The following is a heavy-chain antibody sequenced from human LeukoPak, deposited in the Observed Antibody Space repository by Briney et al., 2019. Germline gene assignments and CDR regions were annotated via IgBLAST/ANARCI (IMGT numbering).Heavy chain of an antibody. CDR1: GFTFSNYS. CDR3: ARTEAAAGTGDWFDP. CDR2: ISSSSSYI. Sequence: GGSLRLSCAASGFTFSNYSMNWVRQAPGKGLEWASYISSSSSYIYYADSVKGRFTISRDNAKNSLYLQMNSLRAEDTAVYYCARTEAAAGTGDWFDPWGQGTLVTVSS. V-gene: IGHV3-21*05. J-gene: IGHJ5*02. D-gene: IGHD6-13*01.